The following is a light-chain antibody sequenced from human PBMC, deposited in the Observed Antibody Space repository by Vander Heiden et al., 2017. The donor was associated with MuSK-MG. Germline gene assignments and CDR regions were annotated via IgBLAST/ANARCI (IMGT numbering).Light chain of an antibody. Sequence: DIQMTQSPATLSASVGDRVTITCRASQSISSWLAWYQQKPGKAPKLLIYDASSLESGVPSRFSGSGSGTEFTLTISSLQPDDFATYYCQQENSCSSTFGQGTKVEIK. CDR2: DAS. V-gene: IGKV1-5*01. J-gene: IGKJ2*02. CDR3: QQENSCSST. CDR1: QSISSW.